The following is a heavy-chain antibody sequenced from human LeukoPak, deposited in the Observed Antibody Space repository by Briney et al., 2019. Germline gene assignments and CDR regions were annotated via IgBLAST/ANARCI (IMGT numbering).Heavy chain of an antibody. Sequence: ASVKVSCKASGYTFTIYALSWVRQAPGQGLEWMGWISGYNGNTNYAQRLQGRVTMTTDTSTSTAYMELRSLRSDDTAVYYCARSGLPGNYYFDYWGQGALVTVSS. D-gene: IGHD3-10*01. V-gene: IGHV1-18*01. CDR1: GYTFTIYA. CDR2: ISGYNGNT. J-gene: IGHJ4*02. CDR3: ARSGLPGNYYFDY.